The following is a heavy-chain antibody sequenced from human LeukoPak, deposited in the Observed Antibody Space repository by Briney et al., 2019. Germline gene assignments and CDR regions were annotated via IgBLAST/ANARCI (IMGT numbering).Heavy chain of an antibody. CDR1: GFTFSSYA. V-gene: IGHV3-23*01. Sequence: GGSLRLSCAASGFTFSSYAISWVRQAPGKGLEWVSAISGSGGSTYYADSVKGRFTISRDNYKNTLYLQMSSLRAEDTAVYYCAKDLYNYYGSGSSFNFWGQGTLVTVSS. J-gene: IGHJ4*02. CDR3: AKDLYNYYGSGSSFNF. D-gene: IGHD3-10*01. CDR2: ISGSGGST.